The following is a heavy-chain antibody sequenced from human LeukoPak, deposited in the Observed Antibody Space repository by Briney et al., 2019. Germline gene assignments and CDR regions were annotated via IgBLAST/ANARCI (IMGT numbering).Heavy chain of an antibody. CDR3: AIDVTYYYDSSGSFDI. CDR2: ISSSSSYI. J-gene: IGHJ3*02. Sequence: GGSLRLSCAASGFTFSSYSMNWVRQAPGKGLEWVSSISSSSSYIYYADSVKGRFTISRDNAKNSLYLQMNSLRAEDTAVYYCAIDVTYYYDSSGSFDIWGQGTMVTVSS. D-gene: IGHD3-22*01. CDR1: GFTFSSYS. V-gene: IGHV3-21*01.